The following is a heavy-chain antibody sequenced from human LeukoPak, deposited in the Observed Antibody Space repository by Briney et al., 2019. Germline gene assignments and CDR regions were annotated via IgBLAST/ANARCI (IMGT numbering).Heavy chain of an antibody. V-gene: IGHV4-34*01. CDR1: GGSFSGYY. CDR2: INHSEST. Sequence: SETLSLTCAVYGGSFSGYYWSWIRQPPGKGLEWIGEINHSESTNYNPSLKSRVTISVDTSKNQFSLKLSSVTAADTAVYYCARIVWAYGDYDVYYAFDIWGQGTMVTVSS. CDR3: ARIVWAYGDYDVYYAFDI. J-gene: IGHJ3*02. D-gene: IGHD4-17*01.